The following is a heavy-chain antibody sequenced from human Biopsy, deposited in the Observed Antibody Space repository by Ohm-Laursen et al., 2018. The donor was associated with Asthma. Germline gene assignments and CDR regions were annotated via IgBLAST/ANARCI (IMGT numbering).Heavy chain of an antibody. J-gene: IGHJ6*02. Sequence: SVKVSCKAPGGTFSNFAISWVRQAPGQGLEWLGGIMTVFGTTNYAQKSQGRVTITADESTSKAYMEVTSLRSEDTAIYYCARCQVGYSSGWSLLLKKIYYSGMDVWGQGTAVTVSS. D-gene: IGHD6-19*01. V-gene: IGHV1-69*13. CDR1: GGTFSNFA. CDR2: IMTVFGTT. CDR3: ARCQVGYSSGWSLLLKKIYYSGMDV.